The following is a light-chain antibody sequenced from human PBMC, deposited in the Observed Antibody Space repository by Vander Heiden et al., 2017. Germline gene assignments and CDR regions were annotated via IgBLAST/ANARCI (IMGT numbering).Light chain of an antibody. V-gene: IGKV3-20*01. CDR3: QQYGSSPPLT. J-gene: IGKJ4*01. CDR2: GAS. Sequence: EIVLTQSPGPLSLSPGERATLSCRASQSVSSSYLAWYQQKPGQAPRLLIYGASSRATGIPDSFSGSGYGTDFTLTISRREPEDFAVYYCQQYGSSPPLTFGGGTKVEIK. CDR1: QSVSSSY.